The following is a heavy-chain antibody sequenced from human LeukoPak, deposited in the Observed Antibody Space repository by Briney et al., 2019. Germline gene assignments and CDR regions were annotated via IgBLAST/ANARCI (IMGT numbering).Heavy chain of an antibody. CDR3: ARMYDFWSGYSTPDY. CDR2: ISAYNGNT. CDR1: GYTFTSYG. J-gene: IGHJ4*02. D-gene: IGHD3-3*01. V-gene: IGHV1-18*01. Sequence: GASVKVSCKASGYTFTSYGISWVRQAPGQGLEWMGWISAYNGNTNYAQKLQGRVTMTTDTSTSTAYMGLRSLRSDDTAVYYCARMYDFWSGYSTPDYWGQGTLVTVSS.